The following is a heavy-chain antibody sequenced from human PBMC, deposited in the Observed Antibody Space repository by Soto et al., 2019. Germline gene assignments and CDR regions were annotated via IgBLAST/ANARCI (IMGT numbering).Heavy chain of an antibody. J-gene: IGHJ4*01. Sequence: GGSLRLSCAASGFTFSSYGMHWVRQAPGKGLEWVSSISISSSDRYYADSVRGRFTISRDNAKNALYLQMNSLRADDTAVYFCVRGMNPLFGGQGTLVTVYS. CDR3: VRGMNPLF. CDR1: GFTFSSYG. CDR2: ISISSSDR. V-gene: IGHV3-21*06.